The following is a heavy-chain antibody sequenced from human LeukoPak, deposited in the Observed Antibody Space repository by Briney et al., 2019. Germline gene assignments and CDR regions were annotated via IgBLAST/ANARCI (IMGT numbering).Heavy chain of an antibody. Sequence: GGSLRLSCAASGFTFSSYGMNWVRQTPGKGLEWVSSITSSGSHKYFADSLKGRITISRDNVNKLFYLQMSSLRVEDTAFYYCAKGAGGSYGAYYFDSWGQGILVTVSS. D-gene: IGHD1-26*01. J-gene: IGHJ4*02. CDR2: ITSSGSHK. CDR3: AKGAGGSYGAYYFDS. CDR1: GFTFSSYG. V-gene: IGHV3-21*01.